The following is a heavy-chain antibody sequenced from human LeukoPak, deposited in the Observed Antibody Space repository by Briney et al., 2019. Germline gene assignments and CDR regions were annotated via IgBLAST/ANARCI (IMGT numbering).Heavy chain of an antibody. Sequence: PGGSLRLSCAASGFTFTDYWMSWVRQAPGKGLEWVANIKRDGSEKYYVDSVKGRFTISRDNAKNSLYLQMNSLRAEDTAVYYCAREIYDPEGKTDGYNPYFDYWGQGTLVTVSS. CDR2: IKRDGSEK. J-gene: IGHJ4*02. D-gene: IGHD5-24*01. CDR3: AREIYDPEGKTDGYNPYFDY. V-gene: IGHV3-7*01. CDR1: GFTFTDYW.